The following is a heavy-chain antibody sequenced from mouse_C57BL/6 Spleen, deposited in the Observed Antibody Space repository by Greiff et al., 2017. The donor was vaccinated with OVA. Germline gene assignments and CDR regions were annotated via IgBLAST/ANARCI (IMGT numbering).Heavy chain of an antibody. CDR2: IDPYDSYT. Sequence: QVQLQQPGAELVMPGASVKLSCKASGYTFTSYWMHWVKQRPGQGLAWIGEIDPYDSYTNYNQKFKGKSTLNVDKSSSTAYRQLSILTSEYSAVYYCARNYGSSIYFAYWGQGTTLTVSS. J-gene: IGHJ2*01. V-gene: IGHV1-69*01. CDR1: GYTFTSYW. CDR3: ARNYGSSIYFAY. D-gene: IGHD1-1*01.